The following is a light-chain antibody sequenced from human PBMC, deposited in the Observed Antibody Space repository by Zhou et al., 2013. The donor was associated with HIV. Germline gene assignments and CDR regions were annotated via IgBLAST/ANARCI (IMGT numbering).Light chain of an antibody. V-gene: IGKV2-24*01. CDR3: MQATHLPRT. Sequence: DVLMTQTPRSLPVIIGHSAVLFCKSNQSLVHNDRNTYLSWLHQRPGRPPRLLILRFPVVSLGSQRDSLAVGQGQSSHCTISGVQLDDVGTYYCMQATHLPRTFGQGTRVDI. CDR1: QSLVHNDRNTY. CDR2: RFP. J-gene: IGKJ1*01.